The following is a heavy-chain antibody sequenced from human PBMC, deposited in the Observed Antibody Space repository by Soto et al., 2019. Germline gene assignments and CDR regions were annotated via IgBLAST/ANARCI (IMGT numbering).Heavy chain of an antibody. D-gene: IGHD3-10*01. CDR1: GASISGFY. Sequence: TLSLTCTVSGASISGFYWSWIRKSAGKGLEWIGRIYATGTTDYNPSLKSRVMMSVDTSKKQFSLKLRSVTAADTAVYYCARDFMVRGRDSNWFDPWGQGTLVTVSS. CDR2: IYATGTT. CDR3: ARDFMVRGRDSNWFDP. J-gene: IGHJ5*02. V-gene: IGHV4-4*07.